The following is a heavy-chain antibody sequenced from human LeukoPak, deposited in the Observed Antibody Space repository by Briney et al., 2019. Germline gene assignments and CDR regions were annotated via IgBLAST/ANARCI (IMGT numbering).Heavy chain of an antibody. Sequence: GGSLRLSCESGFTVSNNYMGWVRQAPGKGLEWVSLISSAGNAVYAASVKGRFTISRDIPKNTLYLQMNSLRADDTAVYYCARGLYDYVWGTSYFDSWGQGTLVTVSS. CDR3: ARGLYDYVWGTSYFDS. D-gene: IGHD3-16*01. CDR2: ISSAGNA. V-gene: IGHV3-66*01. J-gene: IGHJ4*02. CDR1: GFTVSNNY.